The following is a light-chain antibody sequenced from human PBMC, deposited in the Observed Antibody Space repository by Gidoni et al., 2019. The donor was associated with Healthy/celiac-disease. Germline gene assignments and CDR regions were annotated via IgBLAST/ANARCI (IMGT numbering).Light chain of an antibody. CDR1: SSNIGSNT. J-gene: IGLJ3*02. Sequence: QSVLPQPPSASVTPGQRVTISCSGISSNIGSNTVNWYQPLPGTAPKLLIYSNNQRPSGVPDRFSGSKSGTAASLAISGLQSEDEADYYCAAWDDSLNGWVFGGGTKLTVL. CDR3: AAWDDSLNGWV. V-gene: IGLV1-44*01. CDR2: SNN.